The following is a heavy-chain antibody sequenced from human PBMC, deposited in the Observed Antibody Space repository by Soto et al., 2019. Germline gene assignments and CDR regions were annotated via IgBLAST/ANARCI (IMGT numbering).Heavy chain of an antibody. CDR2: MNPNSGNT. J-gene: IGHJ4*02. V-gene: IGHV1-8*01. D-gene: IGHD3-9*01. CDR3: ARVLRYFDWLPYYFDY. Sequence: EASVKVSCKASGYTFTSYDINWVRQATGQGLEWMGWMNPNSGNTGYAQKFQGRVTMTRNTSISTAYMELSSLRSEDTAVYYCARVLRYFDWLPYYFDYWGQGTLVTVSS. CDR1: GYTFTSYD.